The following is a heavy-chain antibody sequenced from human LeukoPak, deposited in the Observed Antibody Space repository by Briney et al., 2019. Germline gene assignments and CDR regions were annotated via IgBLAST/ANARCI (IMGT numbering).Heavy chain of an antibody. CDR2: ISTSGANT. Sequence: GGSLRLSCRASGFTFSDSAMTWVRQAPGKGLEWVSVISTSGANTYYADSVKGRFTISRDNSKNTLFLQMSSLRAEDTAVYYCAKDCMMAQWGQGTLVTVSS. V-gene: IGHV3-23*01. J-gene: IGHJ4*02. CDR3: AKDCMMAQ. D-gene: IGHD2-8*01. CDR1: GFTFSDSA.